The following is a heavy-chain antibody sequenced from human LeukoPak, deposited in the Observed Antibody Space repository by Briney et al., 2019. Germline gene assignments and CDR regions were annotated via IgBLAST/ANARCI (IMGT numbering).Heavy chain of an antibody. CDR3: ARGSGGQFCSGASCYPIDY. CDR1: GGSFSGYY. CDR2: INHSGST. V-gene: IGHV4-34*01. J-gene: IGHJ4*02. Sequence: KASETLSLTCAVYGGSFSGYYWSWIRQPPGKGLEWIGEINHSGSTNYNPSLKSRVTISVDTSKNQFSLKLSSVTAADTAVYYCARGSGGQFCSGASCYPIDYWGQGTLVTVSS. D-gene: IGHD2-15*01.